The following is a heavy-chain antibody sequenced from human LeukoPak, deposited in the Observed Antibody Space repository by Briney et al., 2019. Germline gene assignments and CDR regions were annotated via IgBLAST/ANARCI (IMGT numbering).Heavy chain of an antibody. D-gene: IGHD6-13*01. J-gene: IGHJ6*03. CDR3: AKDLKAAAGTDYYYYMDV. CDR2: ISGSGGST. V-gene: IGHV3-23*01. Sequence: PGGSLRLSCAASGFTFSSYAMSWVRQAPGKGLEWVSAISGSGGSTYYADSVEGRFTISRDNSKNTLYLQMNSPRAEDTAVYYCAKDLKAAAGTDYYYYMDVWGKGTTVTVSS. CDR1: GFTFSSYA.